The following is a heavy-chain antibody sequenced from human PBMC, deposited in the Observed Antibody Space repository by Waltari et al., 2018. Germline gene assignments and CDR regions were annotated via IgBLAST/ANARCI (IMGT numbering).Heavy chain of an antibody. CDR1: VFTVSRNY. CDR2: ISYDGSNK. J-gene: IGHJ6*02. D-gene: IGHD6-13*01. V-gene: IGHV3-30*18. Sequence: VQLVESGGGLIQPGGSLRLSCAASVFTVSRNYMSWVRQAPGKGLEWVAVISYDGSNKYYADSVKGRFTISRDNSKNTLYLQMNSLRAEDTAVYYCAKGPSAAGKDYGMDVWGQGTTVTVSS. CDR3: AKGPSAAGKDYGMDV.